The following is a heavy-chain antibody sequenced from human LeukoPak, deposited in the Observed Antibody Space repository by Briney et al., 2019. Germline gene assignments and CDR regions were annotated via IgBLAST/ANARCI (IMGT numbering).Heavy chain of an antibody. CDR3: AREVVGLDY. CDR2: ISSSSNTI. V-gene: IGHV3-48*01. CDR1: GFTFSTYG. D-gene: IGHD3/OR15-3a*01. J-gene: IGHJ4*02. Sequence: GGSLRLSCAASGFTFSTYGMIWVRQAPGKGLEWVSYISSSSNTIQYADSVRGRFTISRDNAKNSLYLQMNSLRAEDTAVYYCAREVVGLDYWGQGTLATVSS.